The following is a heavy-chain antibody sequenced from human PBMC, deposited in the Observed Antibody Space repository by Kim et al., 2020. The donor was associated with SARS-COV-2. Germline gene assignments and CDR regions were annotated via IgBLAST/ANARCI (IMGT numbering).Heavy chain of an antibody. V-gene: IGHV1-46*01. J-gene: IGHJ4*02. CDR2: ISPSGGST. Sequence: ASVKVSCKASGFAFISSYMYWVRQAPGHGLEWMGKISPSGGSTTYPPKFQGRGTMSSDTATSTVYMELSRLRSDDTAVYYFAGGLSGSYSRMDYWGQGTRVSVPS. CDR3: AGGLSGSYSRMDY. D-gene: IGHD1-26*01. CDR1: GFAFISSY.